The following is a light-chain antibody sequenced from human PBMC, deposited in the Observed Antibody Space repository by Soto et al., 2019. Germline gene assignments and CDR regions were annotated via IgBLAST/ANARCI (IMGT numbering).Light chain of an antibody. Sequence: EIVLTQSPGTLSLSPGERATLSCRASQSVSSSYLAWYQQKPGQAPRLLIYGASSRATGIPDRISGSGSGTDFTLTISRQEAEDLAVYYCQQYGSSLTWTFGQGTKVEIK. CDR1: QSVSSSY. CDR3: QQYGSSLTWT. V-gene: IGKV3-20*01. CDR2: GAS. J-gene: IGKJ1*01.